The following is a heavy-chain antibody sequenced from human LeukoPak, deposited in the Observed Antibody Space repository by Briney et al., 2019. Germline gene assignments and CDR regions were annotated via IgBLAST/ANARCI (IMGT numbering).Heavy chain of an antibody. Sequence: GGSLRLSCAGSGFTFSSYSMNWVRQAPGKGLEWVSYISSSSSMIYDADSVKGRFTISRDNAKNSLYLQMNSLRAEDTAVYYCARGQYSSSWYGAFDIWGQGTMVTVSS. D-gene: IGHD6-13*01. V-gene: IGHV3-48*04. CDR3: ARGQYSSSWYGAFDI. J-gene: IGHJ3*02. CDR2: ISSSSSMI. CDR1: GFTFSSYS.